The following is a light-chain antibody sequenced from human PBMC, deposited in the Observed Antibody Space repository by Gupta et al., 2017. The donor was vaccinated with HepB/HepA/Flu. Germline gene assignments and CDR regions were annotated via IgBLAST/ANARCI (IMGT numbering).Light chain of an antibody. Sequence: SYELTQPPSVSVSPGQTASISCSGHKLGDKYTFRYQQKPGQSPLLVIYQDSKRPSGIPERFSGSSSGNTATLTISGTQAMDEAEYYCQVWDSTTGVFGPGTKVTVL. CDR1: KLGDKY. CDR2: QDS. J-gene: IGLJ1*01. CDR3: QVWDSTTGV. V-gene: IGLV3-1*01.